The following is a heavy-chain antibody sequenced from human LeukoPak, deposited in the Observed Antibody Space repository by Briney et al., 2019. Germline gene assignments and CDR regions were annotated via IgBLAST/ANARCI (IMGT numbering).Heavy chain of an antibody. D-gene: IGHD3-10*01. Sequence: PSDTLSLTCAVSGYSISSSHWWGWIRQPPGKGLEWIGYMFYSGSTSYNPSLKSRVTMSVDTSKNQFSLKLSSVSALDTAVYYCARTRFDAFDVWGQGTMVTVSS. CDR1: GYSISSSHW. CDR3: ARTRFDAFDV. CDR2: MFYSGST. J-gene: IGHJ3*01. V-gene: IGHV4-28*06.